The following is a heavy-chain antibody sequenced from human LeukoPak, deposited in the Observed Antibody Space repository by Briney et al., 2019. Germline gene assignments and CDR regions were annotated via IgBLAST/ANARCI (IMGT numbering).Heavy chain of an antibody. V-gene: IGHV3-30*18. CDR2: ISYDGSNK. Sequence: GGSLRLSCAASGFTFGSFGMHWVRQAPGKGLEWVAVISYDGSNKYYADSVKGRFTISRDNSKSTLYLQMHSLKTEDTAVYYCAKDGTGDYDTTGYYLLGHFQCWGQGTLVTVSS. D-gene: IGHD3-22*01. J-gene: IGHJ1*01. CDR1: GFTFGSFG. CDR3: AKDGTGDYDTTGYYLLGHFQC.